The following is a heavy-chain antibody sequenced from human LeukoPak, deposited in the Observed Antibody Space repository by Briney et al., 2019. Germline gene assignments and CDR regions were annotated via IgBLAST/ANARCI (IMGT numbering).Heavy chain of an antibody. CDR1: GFTFSSYA. V-gene: IGHV3-30*04. CDR3: AKDLLARPDY. CDR2: ISYDGSNK. D-gene: IGHD2-15*01. Sequence: PGRSLRLSCAASGFTFSSYAMHWVRQAPGKGLEWVAVISYDGSNKYYADSVKGRFTISRDNSKNTLYLQMNSRRAEDTAVYYCAKDLLARPDYWGQGTLVTVSS. J-gene: IGHJ4*02.